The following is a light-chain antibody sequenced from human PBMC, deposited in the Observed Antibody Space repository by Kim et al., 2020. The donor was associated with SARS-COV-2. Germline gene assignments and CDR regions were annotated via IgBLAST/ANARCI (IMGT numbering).Light chain of an antibody. V-gene: IGLV2-14*03. CDR3: SSYTDNTPLV. J-gene: IGLJ3*02. Sequence: GQSITNSCTGTSSDVGGYNYVSWYQQHPGKVPKLMIFDVTVRPSGVSNRFSGSKSGSTAYLTSSGLQTEDEADYFCSSYTDNTPLVFGGGTQLTVL. CDR1: SSDVGGYNY. CDR2: DVT.